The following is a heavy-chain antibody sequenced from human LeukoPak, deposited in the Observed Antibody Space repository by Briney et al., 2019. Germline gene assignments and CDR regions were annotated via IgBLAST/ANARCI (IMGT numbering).Heavy chain of an antibody. Sequence: GGSLRLSCAASGFTVSSNYMSWVRQGPGKGLEWVSTIYSGGSTYYADSVTGRFTISRDTSKNTLYLQMNTLRAEDTAVYYCARSERAAAGPWFDPCGQGTLVTVSS. CDR1: GFTVSSNY. D-gene: IGHD6-13*01. V-gene: IGHV3-53*01. J-gene: IGHJ5*02. CDR2: IYSGGST. CDR3: ARSERAAAGPWFDP.